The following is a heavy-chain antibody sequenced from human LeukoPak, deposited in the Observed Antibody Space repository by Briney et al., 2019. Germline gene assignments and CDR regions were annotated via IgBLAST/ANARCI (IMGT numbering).Heavy chain of an antibody. CDR1: GYTFTGYY. CDR3: ARVIGVVVVAATPHFDY. J-gene: IGHJ4*02. V-gene: IGHV1-2*02. CDR2: INPNSGGT. Sequence: APVKVSCKASGYTFTGYYMHWVRQAPGQGLQWMGWINPNSGGTNYAQKFQGRVTMTRDTSISTAYMELSRLRSDDTAVYYCARVIGVVVVAATPHFDYWGQGTLVTVSS. D-gene: IGHD2-15*01.